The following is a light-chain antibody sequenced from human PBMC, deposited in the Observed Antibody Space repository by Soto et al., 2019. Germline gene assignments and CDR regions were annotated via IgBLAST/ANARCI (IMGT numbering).Light chain of an antibody. CDR2: AES. CDR3: QQYDSYSLT. Sequence: DIQMTQSPSSLSASAGSRSTSICGASQGIRNDLGWYHQKPGKAPKRLIYAESSLQSGVPSRFSGSGSGTEFTFTISSLQPDDFATYYCQQYDSYSLTFGQGTKVDIK. CDR1: QGIRND. V-gene: IGKV1-17*01. J-gene: IGKJ1*01.